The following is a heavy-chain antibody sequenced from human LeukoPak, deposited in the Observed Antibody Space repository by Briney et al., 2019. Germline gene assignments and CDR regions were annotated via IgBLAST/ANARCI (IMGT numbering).Heavy chain of an antibody. CDR3: AKLEFRIAAAGTGNDP. V-gene: IGHV3-23*01. CDR1: GFTFSSYA. D-gene: IGHD6-13*01. J-gene: IGHJ5*02. CDR2: ISGSGGST. Sequence: SGGSLRLSCAASGFTFSSYAMSWVRQAPGKGLEWGSAISGSGGSTYYADSVKGRVTTSRANSKTTLYLQMTSLRAEDTAVYYCAKLEFRIAAAGTGNDPWGQGTLVTVSS.